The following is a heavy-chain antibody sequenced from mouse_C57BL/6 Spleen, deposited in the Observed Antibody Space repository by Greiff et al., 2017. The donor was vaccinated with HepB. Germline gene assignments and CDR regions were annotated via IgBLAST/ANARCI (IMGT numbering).Heavy chain of an antibody. D-gene: IGHD1-1*01. Sequence: VQLQQPGAELVMPGASVKLSCKASGYTFTSYWMHWVKQRPGQGLEWIGEIDPSDSYTNYNQKFKGKSTLTVDKPSSTAYMQLSSLTSEDSAVYYCARNYGSSYAMDYWGQGTSVTVSS. V-gene: IGHV1-69*01. J-gene: IGHJ4*01. CDR1: GYTFTSYW. CDR3: ARNYGSSYAMDY. CDR2: IDPSDSYT.